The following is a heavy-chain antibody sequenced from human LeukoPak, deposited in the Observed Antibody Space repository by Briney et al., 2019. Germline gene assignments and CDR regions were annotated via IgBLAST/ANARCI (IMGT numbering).Heavy chain of an antibody. D-gene: IGHD6-6*01. CDR3: ARGAVRYSSSFWSGGWFDP. J-gene: IGHJ5*02. V-gene: IGHV4-59*12. Sequence: SETLSLTCTVSGGSISSNYWSWIRQPPGKGLEWIGYIYYSGSTNYSPSLKSRVTISVDTSKNQFSLKLSSVTAADTAVYYCARGAVRYSSSFWSGGWFDPWGQGTLVTVSS. CDR1: GGSISSNY. CDR2: IYYSGST.